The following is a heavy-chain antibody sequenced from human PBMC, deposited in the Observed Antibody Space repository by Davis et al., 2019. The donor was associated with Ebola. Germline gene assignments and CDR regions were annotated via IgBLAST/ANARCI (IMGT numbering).Heavy chain of an antibody. Sequence: GGSLRLSCAASGFTFSSYGMHWVRQAPGKGLEWVAVIWYDGSNKYYADSVKGRFTISRDNAKNSLYLQMNSLRDEDTAVYYCARDRPPMVATEYWYFDLWGRGTLVTVSS. CDR3: ARDRPPMVATEYWYFDL. V-gene: IGHV3-33*01. J-gene: IGHJ2*01. CDR1: GFTFSSYG. D-gene: IGHD5-12*01. CDR2: IWYDGSNK.